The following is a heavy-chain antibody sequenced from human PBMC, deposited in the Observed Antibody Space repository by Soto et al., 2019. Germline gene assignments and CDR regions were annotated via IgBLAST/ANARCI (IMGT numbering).Heavy chain of an antibody. CDR1: GFTFDNYA. D-gene: IGHD6-19*01. CDR2: INSDGRT. J-gene: IGHJ5*01. CDR3: ASRPRGSVAGTLDS. V-gene: IGHV3-23*01. Sequence: PGGSLRLSCAASGFTFDNYAMSWVRQAPGKGLEWVSVINSDGRTSYADSVKGRFSISRDNSKNTLYLQMNSLSVEDTAVYFCASRPRGSVAGTLDSWGQGSLVTVSS.